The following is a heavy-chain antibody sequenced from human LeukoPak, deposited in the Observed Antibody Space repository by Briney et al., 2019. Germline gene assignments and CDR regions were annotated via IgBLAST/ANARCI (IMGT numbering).Heavy chain of an antibody. D-gene: IGHD1-1*01. CDR1: GYTFTSYG. CDR3: ARSRIPQLIDY. V-gene: IGHV1-18*01. Sequence: ASVKVSFKASGYTFTSYGISWVRQAPGQGLEWMGWVSAYNGNTNYAQKLQGRVTMTTDTSTSTAFMELRSLRSDDTAVYYCARSRIPQLIDYWGQGTLVTVSS. J-gene: IGHJ4*02. CDR2: VSAYNGNT.